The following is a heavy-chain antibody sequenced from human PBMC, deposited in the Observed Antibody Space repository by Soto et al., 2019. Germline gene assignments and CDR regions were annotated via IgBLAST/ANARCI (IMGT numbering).Heavy chain of an antibody. CDR1: GFSLSTSGMC. CDR3: ARIRRAVHNDYGELGEEREFDY. V-gene: IGHV2-70*01. Sequence: SGPTLVNPTQTLTLTCTFSGFSLSTSGMCVSWIRQPPGKALEWLALIDWDDDKYYSTSLKTRLTISKDTSKNQVVLTMTNMDPVDTATYYCARIRRAVHNDYGELGEEREFDYWGQGTLVTVSS. D-gene: IGHD4-17*01. CDR2: IDWDDDK. J-gene: IGHJ4*02.